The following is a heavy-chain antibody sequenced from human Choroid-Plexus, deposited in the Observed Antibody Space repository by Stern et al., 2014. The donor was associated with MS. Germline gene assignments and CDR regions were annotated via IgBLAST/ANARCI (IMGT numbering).Heavy chain of an antibody. CDR3: ARDQRGITIFGVVTDYYYLGMDV. Sequence: VQLVESGAEVKKPGASVKVSCKTSGYIFTGYYIHWVRQAPGQGLEWMAWINPNTGGTKHAQKVQGTVTMSRDPSSSTASVELSSLTSDDTAVYYCARDQRGITIFGVVTDYYYLGMDVWGQGTTVTVSS. CDR2: INPNTGGT. J-gene: IGHJ6*02. CDR1: GYIFTGYY. V-gene: IGHV1-2*02. D-gene: IGHD3-3*01.